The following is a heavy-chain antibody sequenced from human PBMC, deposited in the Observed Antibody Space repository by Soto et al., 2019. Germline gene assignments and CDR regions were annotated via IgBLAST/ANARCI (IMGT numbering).Heavy chain of an antibody. J-gene: IGHJ4*02. CDR1: GFTFSSYA. D-gene: IGHD3-10*01. CDR3: AKNKGGTMVRGVIIGIYFDY. V-gene: IGHV3-23*01. CDR2: ISGSGGST. Sequence: EVQLLESGGGLVQPGGSLRLSCAASGFTFSSYAMSWVRQAPGKGLEWVSAISGSGGSTYYADSVKGRFTISRDNSKNTLYLQMNSLRAEDTAVYYCAKNKGGTMVRGVIIGIYFDYWGQGTLVTVSS.